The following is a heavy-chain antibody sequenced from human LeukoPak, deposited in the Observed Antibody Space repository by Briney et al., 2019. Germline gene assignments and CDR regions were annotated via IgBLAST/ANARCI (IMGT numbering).Heavy chain of an antibody. D-gene: IGHD4-17*01. CDR2: IYYSGST. V-gene: IGHV4-59*01. Sequence: SETLSLTCAVYGGSFSGYYWSWIRQPPGKGLEWIGYIYYSGSTNYNPSLKSRVTISVDTSKNQFSLKLSSVTAADTAVYYCARGTIDDYGDPGDDAFDIWGQGTMVTVSS. CDR3: ARGTIDDYGDPGDDAFDI. J-gene: IGHJ3*02. CDR1: GGSFSGYY.